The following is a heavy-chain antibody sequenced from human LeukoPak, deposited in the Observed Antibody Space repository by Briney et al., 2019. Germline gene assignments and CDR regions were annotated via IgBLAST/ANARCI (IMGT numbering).Heavy chain of an antibody. J-gene: IGHJ4*02. Sequence: PSETLSLTCTVSGGSVSSGSYYWSWIRQPPGKGLEWIGYIYYSGSTNYNPSLKSRVTISVDTSKNQFSLKLSSVTAADTAVYYCERVRHCSGGSCYQDFDYWGQGTLVTVSS. CDR3: ERVRHCSGGSCYQDFDY. CDR2: IYYSGST. CDR1: GGSVSSGSYY. D-gene: IGHD2-15*01. V-gene: IGHV4-61*01.